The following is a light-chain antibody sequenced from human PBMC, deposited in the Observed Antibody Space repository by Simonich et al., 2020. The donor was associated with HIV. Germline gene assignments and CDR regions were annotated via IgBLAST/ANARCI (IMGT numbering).Light chain of an antibody. CDR1: SSDVGGSNY. J-gene: IGLJ1*01. CDR2: EVN. CDR3: SSYAGSNSYV. V-gene: IGLV2-8*01. Sequence: QSALTQPPSASGSPGQSVTISCTGTSSDVGGSNYVSWYQQRPGKAPRLMIYEVNKRPSWVPDRCSGSKSGNMASLTVSGLQAEDEADYYCSSYAGSNSYVFGTGTKVTVL.